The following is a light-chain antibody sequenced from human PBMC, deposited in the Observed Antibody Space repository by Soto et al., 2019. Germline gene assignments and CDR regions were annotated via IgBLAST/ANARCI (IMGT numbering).Light chain of an antibody. CDR3: QQYNKWVT. J-gene: IGKJ3*01. CDR2: GAS. Sequence: EIVMTQSPATLSVSPGETATLSCRASQSVSSNLAWYQQKRGQAPRLLIYGASTRATGIPARFIGSGSGTDFTLTSSSLQSEDFALYYCQQYNKWVTFGPGTKVDLK. V-gene: IGKV3-15*01. CDR1: QSVSSN.